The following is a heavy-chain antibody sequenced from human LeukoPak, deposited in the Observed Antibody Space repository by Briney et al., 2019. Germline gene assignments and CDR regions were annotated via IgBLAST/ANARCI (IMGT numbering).Heavy chain of an antibody. Sequence: SETLSLTCTVSGASLSSAHGWSWIRQPPGKGLEWIGYSQNSGCTNCNPSLKSRVTISVDTSKNQFSPKLSSVTAADTAIYYCARDYSGSLDYWGQGIPVTVTS. CDR3: ARDYSGSLDY. CDR1: GASLSSAHG. D-gene: IGHD3-10*01. V-gene: IGHV4-61*01. CDR2: SQNSGCT. J-gene: IGHJ4*02.